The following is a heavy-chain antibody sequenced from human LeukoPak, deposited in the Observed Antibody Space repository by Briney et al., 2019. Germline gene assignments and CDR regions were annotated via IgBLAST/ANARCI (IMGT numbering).Heavy chain of an antibody. CDR1: GLTFSRHS. CDR3: AKDLYCSSTSWFLFDY. D-gene: IGHD2-2*01. CDR2: SSSSGGST. Sequence: GGSLSLSCAVSGLTFSRHSMSWVSQPAGKGLEWVSASSSSGGSTYYEDSVKGRFTISRDNDKNTLDLQMNSLRAEDTAVYYYAKDLYCSSTSWFLFDYWGQGTLVTVSS. V-gene: IGHV3-23*01. J-gene: IGHJ4*02.